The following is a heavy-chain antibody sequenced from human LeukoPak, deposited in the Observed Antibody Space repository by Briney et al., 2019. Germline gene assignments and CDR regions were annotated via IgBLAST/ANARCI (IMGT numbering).Heavy chain of an antibody. CDR1: GGSISSGDYY. Sequence: SQTLSLTCTVSGGSISSGDYYWSWIRQPPGKGLEWIGYIYYSGSTYYNPSLKSRVTISVDTSKNQFSLKLSSVTAADTAVYYCARGLGQYYYDSSGPYYFDYWGQGTLVTVSS. J-gene: IGHJ4*02. CDR3: ARGLGQYYYDSSGPYYFDY. V-gene: IGHV4-30-4*01. CDR2: IYYSGST. D-gene: IGHD3-22*01.